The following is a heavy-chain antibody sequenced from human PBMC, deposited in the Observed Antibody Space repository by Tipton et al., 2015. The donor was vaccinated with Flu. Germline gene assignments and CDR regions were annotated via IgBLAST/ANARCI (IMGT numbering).Heavy chain of an antibody. Sequence: LRLSCTVSGGSISSSSYYWGWIRQPPGKGLEWIGSIYSGGSTYGNPSLKSRITISVDTSKNQFSLRLRSVTAADTAVYYCARHTGDSVRGVIDYWGQGTLVTVSS. CDR3: ARHTGDSVRGVIDY. V-gene: IGHV4-39*01. CDR2: IYSGGST. D-gene: IGHD3-10*02. J-gene: IGHJ4*02. CDR1: GGSISSSSYY.